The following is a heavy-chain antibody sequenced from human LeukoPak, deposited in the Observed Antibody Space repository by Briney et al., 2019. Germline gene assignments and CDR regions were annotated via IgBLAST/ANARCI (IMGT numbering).Heavy chain of an antibody. D-gene: IGHD2/OR15-2a*01. CDR2: ISGSGGST. V-gene: IGHV3-23*01. CDR1: GLTFRKFA. J-gene: IGHJ6*03. Sequence: GSLRLPCVASGLTFRKFAMSWVRQAPGKGLEWVSTISGSGGSTYYADSVKGRFTISRDNSKNTLYLQMNSLRVEDTAVYYCARDTWAYYMDVWGKGTTVTISS. CDR3: ARDTWAYYMDV.